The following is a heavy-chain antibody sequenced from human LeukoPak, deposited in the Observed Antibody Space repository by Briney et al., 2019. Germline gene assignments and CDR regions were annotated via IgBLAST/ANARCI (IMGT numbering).Heavy chain of an antibody. J-gene: IGHJ4*02. V-gene: IGHV1-46*01. CDR3: ATRTAAAGTEIDY. CDR1: GYTFTSYY. Sequence: GASVKVSCKASGYTFTSYYMHWVRQAPGQGLEWMGIIHPSGGSTSYAQKFQGRVTMTRDTSTSTVYMELSSLRSEDTAVYFCATRTAAAGTEIDYWGQGTLVTVSS. D-gene: IGHD6-13*01. CDR2: IHPSGGST.